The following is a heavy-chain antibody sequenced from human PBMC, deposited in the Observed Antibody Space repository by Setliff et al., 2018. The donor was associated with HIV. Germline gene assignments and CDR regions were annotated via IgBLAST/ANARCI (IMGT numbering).Heavy chain of an antibody. J-gene: IGHJ4*02. V-gene: IGHV4-38-2*01. CDR3: ARHGWSGSYYYPFEY. CDR2: IYHSGST. Sequence: SETLSLTCAVSGYSISSGYYWGWIRQPPGKGLEWIGSIYHSGSTYYNPSLKSRVTISVDTSKNQLSLKLSSVTAAETAVYYCARHGWSGSYYYPFEYWGQGTLVTVSS. D-gene: IGHD1-26*01. CDR1: GYSISSGYY.